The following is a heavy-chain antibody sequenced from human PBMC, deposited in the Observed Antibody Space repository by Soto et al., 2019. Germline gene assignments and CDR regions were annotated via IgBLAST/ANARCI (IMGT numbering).Heavy chain of an antibody. Sequence: QVRLQESGPGLVKPSETLSLTCSVSSDSVSRQYAYWSWLPQAPGKGLEWIGYLYNSGSTNYKPSLKSRASISGDTSKNQFSLNLTSVTTADTATYYCATLHPPGWIDPWGQGILVTVSS. CDR2: LYNSGST. V-gene: IGHV4-61*01. CDR3: ATLHPPGWIDP. J-gene: IGHJ5*02. D-gene: IGHD3-10*01. CDR1: SDSVSRQYAY.